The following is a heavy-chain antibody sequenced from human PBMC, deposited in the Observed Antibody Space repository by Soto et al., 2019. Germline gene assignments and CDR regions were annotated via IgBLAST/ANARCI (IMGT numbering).Heavy chain of an antibody. V-gene: IGHV4-34*01. CDR2: VKDGGST. J-gene: IGHJ4*02. CDR1: GGSLTGYY. D-gene: IGHD5-12*01. CDR3: ARGQEGIVATH. Sequence: QVQLQQWGAGLLKPSETLSLTCTVNGGSLTGYYWSWIRQPPGKGLEWIGEVKDGGSTNYSPSLRGRGSISADTSKNHCSRRLNSVPAADTAGYFCARGQEGIVATHWDQGALVTVSS.